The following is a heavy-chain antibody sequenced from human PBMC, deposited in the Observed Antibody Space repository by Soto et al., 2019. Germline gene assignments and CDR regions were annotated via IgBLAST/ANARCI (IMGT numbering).Heavy chain of an antibody. Sequence: QVQLVESGGGVVQPGRSLRLSCAASGFTFSSYGMHWVRQAPGKGLEWVAAISYDGSNKYYADSVKGRFTISRDNSKNTLYLQMNSLRAEDPAVYYCAKERYSSSSPDFDYWGQGTLVTVSS. V-gene: IGHV3-30*18. CDR3: AKERYSSSSPDFDY. D-gene: IGHD6-6*01. J-gene: IGHJ4*02. CDR2: ISYDGSNK. CDR1: GFTFSSYG.